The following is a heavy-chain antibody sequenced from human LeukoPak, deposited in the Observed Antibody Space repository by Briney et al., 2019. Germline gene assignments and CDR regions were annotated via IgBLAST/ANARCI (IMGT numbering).Heavy chain of an antibody. CDR2: IRYDGSNI. V-gene: IGHV3-30*02. D-gene: IGHD6-6*01. Sequence: PGGSLRLSCAASGFTFNSYGIHWVRQAPGKGLEWVAFIRYDGSNICYADSVKGRFTISRDNAKNSLYLQMNSLRAEDTAVYYCASYSSSLYYWGQGTLVTVSS. CDR3: ASYSSSLYY. CDR1: GFTFNSYG. J-gene: IGHJ4*02.